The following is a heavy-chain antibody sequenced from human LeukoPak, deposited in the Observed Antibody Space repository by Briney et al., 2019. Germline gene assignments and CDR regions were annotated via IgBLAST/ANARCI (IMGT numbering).Heavy chain of an antibody. J-gene: IGHJ3*02. D-gene: IGHD6-13*01. CDR2: IWYDGTNE. CDR1: GFTFSNYG. V-gene: IGHV3-33*01. Sequence: GGSLRLSCVASGFTFSNYGMQWVRQAPGEGLEWVALIWYDGTNENYVDSVKGRFTISKDRSKNTLYLQMNSLRAEDTAVYYCASLRDIAAASDAFDIWGQGTMVTVSS. CDR3: ASLRDIAAASDAFDI.